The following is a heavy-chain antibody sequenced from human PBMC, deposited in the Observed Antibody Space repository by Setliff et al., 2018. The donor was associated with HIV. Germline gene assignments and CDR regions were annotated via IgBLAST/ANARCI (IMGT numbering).Heavy chain of an antibody. V-gene: IGHV4-34*01. D-gene: IGHD2-2*01. CDR2: INHSGNT. J-gene: IGHJ4*02. Sequence: SETLSLTCAVYGGSFSGYWSWIRQSPGKGLEWLGEINHSGNTHYDPSLKSRLTISIDTSKKQFSLKLISVTAADAAIYYCVASSSWSCRLNYWGQGTLVTVS. CDR3: VASSSWSCRLNY. CDR1: GGSFSGY.